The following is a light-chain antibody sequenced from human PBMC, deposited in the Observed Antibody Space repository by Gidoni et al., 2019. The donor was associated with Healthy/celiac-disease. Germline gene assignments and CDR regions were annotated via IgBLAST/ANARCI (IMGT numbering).Light chain of an antibody. V-gene: IGKV3-20*01. J-gene: IGKJ2*01. CDR1: QSVSSSY. CDR2: GAS. Sequence: EIVLTQSPGTLSWSPGERAPLSCRASQSVSSSYLAWYQQKPGQAPRLLIYGASSRATGIPDRFSGSGSGTDFTLTISRLEPEGFAVYYCQQYGSSPGYTFGQGTKLEIK. CDR3: QQYGSSPGYT.